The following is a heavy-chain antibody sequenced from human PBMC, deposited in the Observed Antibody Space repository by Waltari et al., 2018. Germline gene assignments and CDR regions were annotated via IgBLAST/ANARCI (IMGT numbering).Heavy chain of an antibody. CDR2: INAGNGNT. CDR1: GYTFTSYA. CDR3: AIWGAVAGIFDY. V-gene: IGHV1-3*01. Sequence: QVQLVQSGAEVKKPGASVKVSCKASGYTFTSYAMHWVRQAPGQRLEWMGWINAGNGNTKYSQKFQGRVTITRDTSASTAYMELSSLRSEDTAVYYCAIWGAVAGIFDYWGQGTLVTVSS. J-gene: IGHJ4*02. D-gene: IGHD6-19*01.